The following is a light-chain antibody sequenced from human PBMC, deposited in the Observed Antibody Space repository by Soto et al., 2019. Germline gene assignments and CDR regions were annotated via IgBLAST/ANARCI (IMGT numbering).Light chain of an antibody. CDR1: SSDVGAYNY. CDR2: EVT. CDR3: SSYAGSSNV. Sequence: QSALTQPPSASGSPGQSVTISCTGTSSDVGAYNYVSWYRQYPGKAPKLLIFEVTSRPSGVPDRFSGSKSGNTASLTVSGLQAEDEAHYYCSSYAGSSNVFGTGTKVTVL. V-gene: IGLV2-8*01. J-gene: IGLJ1*01.